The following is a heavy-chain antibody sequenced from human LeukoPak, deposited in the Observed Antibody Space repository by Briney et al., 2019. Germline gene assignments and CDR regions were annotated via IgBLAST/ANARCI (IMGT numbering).Heavy chain of an antibody. V-gene: IGHV1-18*01. CDR2: ISAYNGNT. D-gene: IGHD3-22*01. Sequence: ASVKVSCKASGYTFTSYDINWVRQATGQGLEWMGWISAYNGNTNYAQKLQGRVTMTTDTSTSTAYMELRSLRSDDTAVYYCARAYCYDSSGYYDYWGQGTLVTVSS. CDR1: GYTFTSYD. J-gene: IGHJ4*02. CDR3: ARAYCYDSSGYYDY.